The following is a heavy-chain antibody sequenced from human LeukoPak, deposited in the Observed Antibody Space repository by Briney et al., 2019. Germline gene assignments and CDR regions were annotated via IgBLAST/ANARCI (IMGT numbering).Heavy chain of an antibody. CDR1: GFTFNICA. Sequence: PGGSLRLSCAASGFTFNICAMSWLRHAPGRGLEWVSSLGSTDIYYADSVKGRFTVSRDNSKNTLYLQLNNLRAEGSAVYYCAKDATPGNAIWDYFGKWGQGTLVTVSS. V-gene: IGHV3-23*01. CDR3: AKDATPGNAIWDYFGK. CDR2: LGSTDI. D-gene: IGHD1-1*01. J-gene: IGHJ4*02.